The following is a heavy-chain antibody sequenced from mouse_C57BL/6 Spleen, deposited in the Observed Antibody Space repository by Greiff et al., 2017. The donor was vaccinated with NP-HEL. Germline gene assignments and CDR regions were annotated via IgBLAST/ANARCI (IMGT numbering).Heavy chain of an antibody. CDR2: ISYDGSN. J-gene: IGHJ4*01. D-gene: IGHD2-1*01. V-gene: IGHV3-6*01. Sequence: EVQLVESGPGLVKPSPSLSLTCSVTGYFITSCYYLNWIRQFPGNKLEWMGYISYDGSNNYNPSLKNRISITRDTSKNQFFLKLNSVTTEDTATYYCARDGNYEGDYWGQGTSVTVSS. CDR3: ARDGNYEGDY. CDR1: GYFITSCYY.